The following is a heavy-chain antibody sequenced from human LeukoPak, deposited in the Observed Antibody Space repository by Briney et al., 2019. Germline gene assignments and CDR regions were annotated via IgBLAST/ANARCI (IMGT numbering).Heavy chain of an antibody. CDR3: ARRMATRTYYFDF. CDR1: GSSFTNYW. Sequence: GESLKISCQGSGSSFTNYWIGWVRQMPGKGLEWMGIIYPGDSDTRYSPSFHGQVTISADKSISTAYLQWSSLRASDTAMYYCARRMATRTYYFDFWGQGTLVTVSS. V-gene: IGHV5-51*01. CDR2: IYPGDSDT. D-gene: IGHD2-8*01. J-gene: IGHJ4*02.